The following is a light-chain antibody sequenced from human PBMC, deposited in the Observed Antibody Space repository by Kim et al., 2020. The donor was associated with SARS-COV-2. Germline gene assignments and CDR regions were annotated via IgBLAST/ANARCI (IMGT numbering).Light chain of an antibody. CDR3: LLYYGGVWV. V-gene: IGLV7-43*01. CDR2: TAS. J-gene: IGLJ3*02. CDR1: TGAVTSGYY. Sequence: PGGTVTLTCASNTGAVTSGYYPNWFQLKPGQAPRSMIHTASGRHSWTPARFSGSRLGGKAALTLSGVQPEDEAEYYCLLYYGGVWVFGGGTQLTVL.